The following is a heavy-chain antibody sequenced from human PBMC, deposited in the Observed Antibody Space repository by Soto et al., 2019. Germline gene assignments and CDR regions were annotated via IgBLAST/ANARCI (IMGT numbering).Heavy chain of an antibody. CDR2: IYYSGST. CDR3: ARGSAPISGYGMDV. Sequence: PSATLSLTGTVSCGSISSGCYYWRWIRQHPGRGLEWIGYIYYSGSTYYNPSLKSRVTISVDTSKNQFSLKLSSVTAADTAVYYCARGSAPISGYGMDVWGQGTTVTVSS. J-gene: IGHJ6*02. V-gene: IGHV4-31*03. CDR1: CGSISSGCYY. D-gene: IGHD1-26*01.